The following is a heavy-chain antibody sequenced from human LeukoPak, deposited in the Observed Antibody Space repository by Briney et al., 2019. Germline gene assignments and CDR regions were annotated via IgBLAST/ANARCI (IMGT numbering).Heavy chain of an antibody. CDR2: IYYSGST. Sequence: SETLSLTCTVSGGSTSSSSYYWGWIRQPPGKGLEWIGSIYYSGSTYYNPSLKSRVTISVDTSKNQFSLKLSSVTAADSAVYYCARHYGSYSSSWYYYWGHGTLVTVSS. V-gene: IGHV4-39*01. CDR1: GGSTSSSSYY. CDR3: ARHYGSYSSSWYYY. D-gene: IGHD6-13*01. J-gene: IGHJ4*01.